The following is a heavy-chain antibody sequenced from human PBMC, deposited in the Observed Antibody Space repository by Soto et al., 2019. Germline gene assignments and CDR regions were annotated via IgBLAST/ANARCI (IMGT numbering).Heavy chain of an antibody. CDR1: GFTFSSYG. V-gene: IGHV3-33*01. CDR2: IWYDGSNK. D-gene: IGHD4-17*01. CDR3: ARSSPTVTNVYFQH. J-gene: IGHJ1*01. Sequence: QVQLVESGGGVVQPGRSLRLSCAASGFTFSSYGMHWVRQAPGKGLEWVAVIWYDGSNKYYADSVKGRFTISRDNSKNTLYLQMNSLRAEDTAVYYCARSSPTVTNVYFQHWGQGTLVTVSS.